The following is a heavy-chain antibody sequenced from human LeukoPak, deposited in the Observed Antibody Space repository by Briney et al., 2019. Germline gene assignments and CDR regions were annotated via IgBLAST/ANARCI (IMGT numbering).Heavy chain of an antibody. CDR3: ATVGDFWSCSDY. CDR1: GYTFTGYY. CDR2: INPNSGGT. D-gene: IGHD3-3*01. Sequence: GASVKVSCKASGYTFTGYYMHRVRQAPGQGLEWMGRINPNSGGTNYAQRFQGRGTITRDTSIITAYMELSRLRAYDTAAYYCATVGDFWSCSDYWGQGTLVAVSS. V-gene: IGHV1-2*06. J-gene: IGHJ4*02.